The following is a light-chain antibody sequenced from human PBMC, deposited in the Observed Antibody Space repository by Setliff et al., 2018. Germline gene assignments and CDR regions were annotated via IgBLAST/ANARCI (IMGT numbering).Light chain of an antibody. CDR2: EVI. CDR3: LSYTSETTHAL. Sequence: QSALAQPAAVSGPPGQSIAISCSGSSRDVGGYDFVSWYQQHPGKAPKLLIYEVIKRPSGVSDRFSGSKSGNTASLTISGLQAEDEADYYCLSYTSETTHALFGGGTKVTVL. CDR1: SRDVGGYDF. J-gene: IGLJ2*01. V-gene: IGLV2-14*03.